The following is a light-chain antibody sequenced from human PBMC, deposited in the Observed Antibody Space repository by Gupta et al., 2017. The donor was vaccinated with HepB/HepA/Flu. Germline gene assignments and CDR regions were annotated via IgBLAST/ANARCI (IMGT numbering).Light chain of an antibody. Sequence: EIVMTQSPATLSVSPGESGTLSCRASQSVSSSLAWYQQKPGQAPRLLIYGASTRATGIPARFSGSGSGTEFTLTISSLQSEDFAAYYCQQYNNWPLTFGQGTKLEIK. CDR3: QQYNNWPLT. CDR2: GAS. V-gene: IGKV3-15*01. J-gene: IGKJ2*01. CDR1: QSVSSS.